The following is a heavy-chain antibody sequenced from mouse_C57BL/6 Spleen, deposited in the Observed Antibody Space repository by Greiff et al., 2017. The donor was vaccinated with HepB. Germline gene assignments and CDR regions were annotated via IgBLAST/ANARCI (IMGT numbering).Heavy chain of an antibody. CDR2: IYPGGGYT. J-gene: IGHJ2*01. Sequence: VQLQQSGAELVRPGTSVKMSCKASGYTFTNYWIGWAKQRPGHGLEWIGDIYPGGGYTNYNEKFKGKATLTADKSSSTAYMQFSSLTSEDSAIYYCAREGFGGSSYFDYWGQGTTLTVSS. CDR1: GYTFTNYW. V-gene: IGHV1-63*01. CDR3: AREGFGGSSYFDY. D-gene: IGHD1-1*01.